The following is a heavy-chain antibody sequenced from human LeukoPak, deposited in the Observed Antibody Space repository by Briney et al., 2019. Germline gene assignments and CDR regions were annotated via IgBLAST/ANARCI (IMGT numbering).Heavy chain of an antibody. CDR1: GGSISSGGYY. J-gene: IGHJ4*02. CDR2: IYYSGST. Sequence: TSETLSLTCTVSGGSISSGGYYWSWIRQHPGKGLEWIGYIYYSGSTYYNPSLKSRVTISVDTSKNQFSLKLSSVTAADTAVYYCARGQEAIAVAGIPRGWLFDYWGQGTLVTVSS. CDR3: ARGQEAIAVAGIPRGWLFDY. V-gene: IGHV4-31*03. D-gene: IGHD6-19*01.